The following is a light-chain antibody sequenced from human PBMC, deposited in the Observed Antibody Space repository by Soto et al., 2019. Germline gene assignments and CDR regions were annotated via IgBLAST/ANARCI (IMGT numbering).Light chain of an antibody. CDR1: SSDFGAYNY. CDR3: TSYTSGSLYV. Sequence: QSVLTRPASVSGSPGQSITISCTGTSSDFGAYNYVSWYQQYPGKVPKLLIYNVSNRPSGVSNRFSGSKSGNTASLTISGLQAEDEADYFCTSYTSGSLYVFGTGTKLTVL. CDR2: NVS. V-gene: IGLV2-14*01. J-gene: IGLJ1*01.